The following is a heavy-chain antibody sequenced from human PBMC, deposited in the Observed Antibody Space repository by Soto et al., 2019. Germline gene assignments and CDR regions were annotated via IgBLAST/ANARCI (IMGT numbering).Heavy chain of an antibody. D-gene: IGHD3-22*01. J-gene: IGHJ4*02. CDR1: GFTFSSYS. CDR2: ISSSSSYI. Sequence: PGGSLRLSCAASGFTFSSYSMNWVRQAPGEGLEWVSSISSSSSYIYYADSVKGRFTISRDNAKNSLYLQMNSLRVEDTAIYYCAKDLSSLGWLALGAPFDSWGPGTLVTVSS. CDR3: AKDLSSLGWLALGAPFDS. V-gene: IGHV3-21*04.